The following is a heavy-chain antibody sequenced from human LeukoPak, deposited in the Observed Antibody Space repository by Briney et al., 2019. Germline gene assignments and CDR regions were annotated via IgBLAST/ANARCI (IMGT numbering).Heavy chain of an antibody. J-gene: IGHJ6*03. CDR1: GFTFSSYS. CDR2: IKQDGSEK. V-gene: IGHV3-7*01. D-gene: IGHD6-13*01. CDR3: ARTGYSSSWSYYYYYMDV. Sequence: PGGSLRLSCAASGFTFSSYSMNWVRQAPGKGLEWVANIKQDGSEKYYVDSVKGRFTISRDNAKNSLYLQMNSLRAEDTAVYYCARTGYSSSWSYYYYYMDVWGKGTTVTVSS.